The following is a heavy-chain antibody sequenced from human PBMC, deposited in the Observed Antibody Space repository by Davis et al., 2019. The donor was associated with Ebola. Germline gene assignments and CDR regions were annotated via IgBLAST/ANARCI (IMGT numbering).Heavy chain of an antibody. CDR3: ARGRDYAFDI. CDR2: ISGGTGTI. Sequence: PGESLKISCAASGFTFSGSSMNWVRRAPGKGLEWVSHISGGTGTIEYADSVKGRFTMSRDNAKNSLYLQMNSLRDEDTAVYYCARGRDYAFDIWGQGTMVTVSS. V-gene: IGHV3-48*02. D-gene: IGHD2-21*02. J-gene: IGHJ3*02. CDR1: GFTFSGSS.